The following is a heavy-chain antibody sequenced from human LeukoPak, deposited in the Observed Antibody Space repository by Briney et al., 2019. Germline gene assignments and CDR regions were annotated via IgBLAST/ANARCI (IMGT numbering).Heavy chain of an antibody. J-gene: IGHJ6*03. CDR3: ARVVYCSSTSCFNYYYYYYMDV. Sequence: PSETLSLTCAVYGGSFSGYYWSWIRQPPGKGLEWIGEINHSGSTNYNPSLKSRVTISVDTSKNQFSLKLSSVTAADTAAYYCARVVYCSSTSCFNYYYYYYMDVWGKGTTVTVSS. V-gene: IGHV4-34*01. D-gene: IGHD2-2*01. CDR1: GGSFSGYY. CDR2: INHSGST.